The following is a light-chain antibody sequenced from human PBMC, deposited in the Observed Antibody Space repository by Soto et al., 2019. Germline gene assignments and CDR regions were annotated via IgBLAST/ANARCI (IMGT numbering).Light chain of an antibody. J-gene: IGKJ2*01. Sequence: EIVLTQSPGTLSLSPGERATLSCRASQSVSNNYLAWYQQKPGQAPRLLIYGASSRATGIPDRFSGSGSGTDFTLTISRLEPEDFAVYYCQQYINLYTFGQGTKLEIK. CDR3: QQYINLYT. V-gene: IGKV3-20*01. CDR2: GAS. CDR1: QSVSNNY.